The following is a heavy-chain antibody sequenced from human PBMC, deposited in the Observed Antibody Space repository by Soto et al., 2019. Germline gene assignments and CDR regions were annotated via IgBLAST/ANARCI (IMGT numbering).Heavy chain of an antibody. CDR1: GGTVSSYA. Sequence: QVQLVQSGAEVKKPGSSVKVSCKASGGTVSSYAIRWVRQAPGQGLEWMGGIIPIFGTANYAQKFQGRVTITADESTSTAYMELSILRSEDTAVYYCARDDWNYYYYCGMDVWGQGSTVTVSS. CDR2: IIPIFGTA. CDR3: ARDDWNYYYYCGMDV. V-gene: IGHV1-69*01. D-gene: IGHD1-1*01. J-gene: IGHJ6*02.